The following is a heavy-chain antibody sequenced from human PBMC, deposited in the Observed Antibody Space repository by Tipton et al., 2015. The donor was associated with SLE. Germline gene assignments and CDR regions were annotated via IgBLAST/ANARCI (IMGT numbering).Heavy chain of an antibody. J-gene: IGHJ5*02. D-gene: IGHD4-11*01. Sequence: TLSLTCSVSSGSIKNGSVYWSWLRQPAGKGLEWIGHVHIIGTTKYNPSLKSRVTISLDTSENQFSLNLSSVTAADTAVYYCARATTVTNWFDPWGQGILVTVSS. CDR2: VHIIGTT. CDR3: ARATTVTNWFDP. CDR1: SGSIKNGSVY. V-gene: IGHV4-61*09.